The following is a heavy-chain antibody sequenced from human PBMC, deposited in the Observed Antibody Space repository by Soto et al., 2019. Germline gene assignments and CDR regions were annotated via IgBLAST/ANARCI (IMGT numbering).Heavy chain of an antibody. D-gene: IGHD2-8*02. J-gene: IGHJ4*02. CDR1: GFTFSSYA. V-gene: IGHV3-23*01. CDR2: ISGSGGST. CDR3: AKALGYCTGCSCYFDY. Sequence: EVQLLESGGGLVQPGGSLRLSCAASGFTFSSYAMTWVRQAPGKGLEWVSTISGSGGSTYYADSVKGRFTISRDNSKNTAYLQMSSLRAEDTAVYYCAKALGYCTGCSCYFDYWGQGTLVTFSS.